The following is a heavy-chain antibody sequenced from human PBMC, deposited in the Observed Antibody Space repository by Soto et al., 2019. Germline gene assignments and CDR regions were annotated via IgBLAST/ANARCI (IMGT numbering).Heavy chain of an antibody. J-gene: IGHJ4*02. Sequence: QVHLVQSGAEVKKPGASVKVSCKGSGYALTTYGITWVRQAPGQGLEWMGWISAHNGNTNYAQKPQGRVTVPRDTSTSTAYMELRRLRSDDTAVYYCARGRYGDYWGQGALVTVSS. V-gene: IGHV1-18*01. CDR3: ARGRYGDY. D-gene: IGHD1-1*01. CDR2: ISAHNGNT. CDR1: GYALTTYG.